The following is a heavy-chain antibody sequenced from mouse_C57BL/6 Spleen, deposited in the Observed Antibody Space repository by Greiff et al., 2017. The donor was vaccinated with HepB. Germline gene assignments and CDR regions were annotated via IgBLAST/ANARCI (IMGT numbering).Heavy chain of an antibody. CDR1: GFTFSSYG. Sequence: EVKLVESGGDLVKPGGSLKLSCAASGFTFSSYGMSWVRQTPDKRLEWVATISSGGSYTYYPDSVKGRFTISRDNAKNTLYLQISSLKSEDTAMYYCARHESLDYWGQGTTLTVSS. CDR3: ARHESLDY. J-gene: IGHJ2*01. CDR2: ISSGGSYT. V-gene: IGHV5-6*01.